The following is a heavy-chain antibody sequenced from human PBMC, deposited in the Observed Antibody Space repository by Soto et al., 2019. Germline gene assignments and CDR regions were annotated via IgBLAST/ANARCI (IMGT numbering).Heavy chain of an antibody. CDR2: ISHSGST. V-gene: IGHV4-30-2*01. CDR3: ARGGLLPDY. J-gene: IGHJ4*02. Sequence: QLQLQGSGSGLVKPSQTLSLTCAVSGGSISSGGYSWSWIRQPPGKGREWIGYISHSGSTYYNPSLKSRVTISVDRSKNQFSLKLSSVTAADTAVYYCARGGLLPDYWGQGTLVTVSS. CDR1: GGSISSGGYS. D-gene: IGHD6-19*01.